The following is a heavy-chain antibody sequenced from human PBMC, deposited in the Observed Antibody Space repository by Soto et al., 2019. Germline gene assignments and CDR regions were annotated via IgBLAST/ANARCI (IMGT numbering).Heavy chain of an antibody. V-gene: IGHV3-72*01. Sequence: PGGSLRLSCAASGFTFSDHYMDWVRQAPGKGLEWVGRTRNKANSYTTEYAASVKGRFTISRDDSKNSLYLQMNSLKTEDTAVYYCARDPKGKGGFDYWGQGTLVTVS. CDR2: TRNKANSYTT. J-gene: IGHJ4*02. CDR1: GFTFSDHY. CDR3: ARDPKGKGGFDY.